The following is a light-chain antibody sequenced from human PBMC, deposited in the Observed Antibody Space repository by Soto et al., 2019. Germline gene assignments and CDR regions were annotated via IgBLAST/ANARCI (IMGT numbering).Light chain of an antibody. J-gene: IGLJ1*01. Sequence: QSALTQPASVSGSPGQSITISCTGPSSDVGSYNLVSWYQQYPGKAPKLIIFEVFKRPSGVSHRFSGSKSGTSASLAISGLRSEDEADYYCVSWDDSLSGLVFGTGTKLTVL. CDR2: EVF. V-gene: IGLV2-14*02. CDR3: VSWDDSLSGLV. CDR1: SSDVGSYNL.